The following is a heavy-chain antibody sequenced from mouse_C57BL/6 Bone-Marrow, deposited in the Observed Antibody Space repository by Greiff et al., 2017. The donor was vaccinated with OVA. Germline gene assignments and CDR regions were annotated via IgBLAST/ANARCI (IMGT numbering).Heavy chain of an antibody. CDR1: GFNIKDDY. Sequence: EVKLVESGAELVRPGASVKLSCTASGFNIKDDYMHWVKQRPEQGLEWIGWIDPENGDTEYASKFQGKATITADTSSNTAYLQLSSLTSEDTAVYYCTTLYDGYLFAYWGQGTLVTVSA. J-gene: IGHJ3*01. CDR2: IDPENGDT. D-gene: IGHD2-3*01. V-gene: IGHV14-4*01. CDR3: TTLYDGYLFAY.